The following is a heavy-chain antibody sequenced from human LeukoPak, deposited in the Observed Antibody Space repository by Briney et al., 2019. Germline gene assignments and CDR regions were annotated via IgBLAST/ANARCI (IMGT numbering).Heavy chain of an antibody. Sequence: GGSLRLSCAASGFIFRTYSMNWVRQAPGKGLEWVSYISSTSSAIYYADSVKGRFTISRDNAKNSLYLQMNSLRAEDTAVYYCARRLGRKFGERFYYYHYMDVWGQGTTVTISS. CDR2: ISSTSSAI. CDR1: GFIFRTYS. J-gene: IGHJ6*03. D-gene: IGHD3-10*01. CDR3: ARRLGRKFGERFYYYHYMDV. V-gene: IGHV3-48*04.